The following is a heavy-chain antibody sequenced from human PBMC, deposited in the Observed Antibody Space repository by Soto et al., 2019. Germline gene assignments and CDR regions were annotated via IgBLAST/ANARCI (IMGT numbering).Heavy chain of an antibody. CDR2: IYYSGRT. D-gene: IGHD5-18*01. CDR3: ARASPVVTDV. J-gene: IGHJ6*02. Sequence: QVQLQESGPGLVKPSQTLSLTCTVSGGSISSGDYYCSWIRQPPGKGLEWIWYIYYSGRTYYNPSLEIRVIISVDTSKNQFSLKLGSVTAADTAVYYWARASPVVTDVWGQGTTVTVSS. V-gene: IGHV4-30-4*01. CDR1: GGSISSGDYY.